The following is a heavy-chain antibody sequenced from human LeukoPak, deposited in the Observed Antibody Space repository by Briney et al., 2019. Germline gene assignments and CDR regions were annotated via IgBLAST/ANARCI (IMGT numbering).Heavy chain of an antibody. CDR3: ARDPAWFGKLVGAFDI. V-gene: IGHV4-59*01. Sequence: SETLSLTCTVSGGSISSYYWSWIRQPPGKGLEWIGYIYYSRSTNYNPSLKSRVTISVDTSKNQFSLKLSSVTAADTAVYYCARDPAWFGKLVGAFDIWGQGTMVTVSS. CDR1: GGSISSYY. CDR2: IYYSRST. J-gene: IGHJ3*02. D-gene: IGHD3-10*01.